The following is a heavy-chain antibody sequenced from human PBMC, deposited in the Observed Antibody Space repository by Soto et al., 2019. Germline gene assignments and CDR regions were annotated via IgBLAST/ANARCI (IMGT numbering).Heavy chain of an antibody. Sequence: QVQLVQSGAEVKKPGSSVKVSCKASGDVFRSYGINWVRQAPGQGLEWMGGIIPISGTTNYAQKFQGRVAITADESTDTVYMELSRLRSEDTAVYFCARARCFNGLCHTADYGMDVWGQGTTVTVSS. CDR3: ARARCFNGLCHTADYGMDV. CDR2: IIPISGTT. V-gene: IGHV1-69*01. D-gene: IGHD2-8*01. CDR1: GDVFRSYG. J-gene: IGHJ6*02.